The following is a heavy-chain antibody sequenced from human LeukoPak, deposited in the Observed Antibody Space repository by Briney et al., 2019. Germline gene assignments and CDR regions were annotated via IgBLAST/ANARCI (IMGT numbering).Heavy chain of an antibody. D-gene: IGHD3-10*01. CDR2: INWNGDRT. CDR3: AKDVMHYGSGRPYYMDV. Sequence: GGSLRLSCAPSGFTFDDYGMSWVRQVPGKGLEWVSGINWNGDRTGYADSVKGRFTISRDNAHNTVHLQMNSLRPEDTAVYYCAKDVMHYGSGRPYYMDVWGTGTTVTISS. CDR1: GFTFDDYG. J-gene: IGHJ6*03. V-gene: IGHV3-20*04.